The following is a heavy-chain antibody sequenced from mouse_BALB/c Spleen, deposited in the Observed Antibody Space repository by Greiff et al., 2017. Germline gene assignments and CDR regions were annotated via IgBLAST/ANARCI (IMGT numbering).Heavy chain of an antibody. CDR2: ISYSGST. CDR1: GYSITSDYA. D-gene: IGHD2-4*01. J-gene: IGHJ3*01. V-gene: IGHV3-2*02. Sequence: DVKLQESGPGLVKPSQSLSLTCTVTGYSITSDYAWNWIRQFPGNKLEWMGYISYSGSTSYNPSLKSRISITRDTAKNQFFLQLNSVTTEDTATYYCARGAMITAFAYWGQGTLVTVSA. CDR3: ARGAMITAFAY.